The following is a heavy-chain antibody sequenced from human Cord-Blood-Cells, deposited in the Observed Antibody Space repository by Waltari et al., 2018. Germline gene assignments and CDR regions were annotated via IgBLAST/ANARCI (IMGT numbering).Heavy chain of an antibody. D-gene: IGHD3-3*01. Sequence: EVQLLGSGGGLIQPGGSLTRSCATSGLPDSSTYMSGVRQAPGKGLEWVSVIYSGGSTYYADSVKGRFTISRDNSKNTLYLQMNSLRAEDTAVYYCARARGFWSGCDYWGQGTLVTVSS. V-gene: IGHV3-53*01. CDR3: ARARGFWSGCDY. CDR2: IYSGGST. J-gene: IGHJ4*02. CDR1: GLPDSSTY.